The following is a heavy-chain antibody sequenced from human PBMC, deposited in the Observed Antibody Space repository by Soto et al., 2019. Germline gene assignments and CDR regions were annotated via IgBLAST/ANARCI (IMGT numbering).Heavy chain of an antibody. CDR3: GRGRSGQIVVFY. D-gene: IGHD5-12*01. V-gene: IGHV1-2*02. Sequence: GASVKVSCKASENTFIDYYLHWVRQAPGQGLEWMGWISPYSGDTDSAQKFQGRVPMTRDMSITTVYMELNNLSPDDTAVYCCGRGRSGQIVVFYWGQGTPVTVSS. CDR2: ISPYSGDT. J-gene: IGHJ4*02. CDR1: ENTFIDYY.